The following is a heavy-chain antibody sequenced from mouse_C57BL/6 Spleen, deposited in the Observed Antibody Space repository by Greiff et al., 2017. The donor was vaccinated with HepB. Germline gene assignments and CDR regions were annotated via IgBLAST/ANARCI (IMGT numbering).Heavy chain of an antibody. CDR2: IDPSDSYT. D-gene: IGHD1-1*01. CDR1: GYTFTSYW. J-gene: IGHJ1*03. CDR3: ARPPPYGSSYRYFDV. V-gene: IGHV1-50*01. Sequence: QVQLQQPGAELVKPGASVKLSCKASGYTFTSYWMQWVKQRPGQGLEWIGEIDPSDSYTNYNQKFKGKATLTVDTSSSTAYMQLSSLTSEDSAVYYCARPPPYGSSYRYFDVWGTGTTVTVSS.